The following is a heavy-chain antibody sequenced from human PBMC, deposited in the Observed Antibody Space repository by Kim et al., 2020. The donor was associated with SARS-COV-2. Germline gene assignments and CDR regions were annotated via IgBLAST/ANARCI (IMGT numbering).Heavy chain of an antibody. Sequence: PSLQSRVTMSVDTSKNQFSLKLTSVTAADTAVYYCARYCSSTSCNAYFDSWGQGTLVTVSS. J-gene: IGHJ4*02. CDR3: ARYCSSTSCNAYFDS. V-gene: IGHV4-59*10. D-gene: IGHD2-2*01.